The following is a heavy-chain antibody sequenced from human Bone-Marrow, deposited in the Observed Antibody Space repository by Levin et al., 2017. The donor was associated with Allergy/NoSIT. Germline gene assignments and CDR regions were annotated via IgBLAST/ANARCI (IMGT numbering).Heavy chain of an antibody. Sequence: AGGSLRLSCAASGFTFSSYWMHWVRQAPGKGLVWVSRINSDGSSTSYADSVKGRFTISRDNAKNTLYLQMNSLRAEDTAVYYCARDRDYDSSGYYFDYWDQGTLVTVSS. J-gene: IGHJ4*02. V-gene: IGHV3-74*01. CDR2: INSDGSST. D-gene: IGHD3-22*01. CDR3: ARDRDYDSSGYYFDY. CDR1: GFTFSSYW.